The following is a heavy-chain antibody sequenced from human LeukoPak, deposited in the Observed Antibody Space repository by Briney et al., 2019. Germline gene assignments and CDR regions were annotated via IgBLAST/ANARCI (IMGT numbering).Heavy chain of an antibody. D-gene: IGHD6-19*01. CDR3: ARVGDSSGWRYYYYYYGMDV. CDR2: IWYDGSNK. Sequence: GGSLRLSCAASGFTFSNYGMHWVRQAPGKGLEWVAVIWYDGSNKYYADSVKGRFTISRDNSKNTLYLQMNSLRAEDTAVYYCARVGDSSGWRYYYYYYGMDVWGQGTTVTVSS. CDR1: GFTFSNYG. V-gene: IGHV3-33*01. J-gene: IGHJ6*02.